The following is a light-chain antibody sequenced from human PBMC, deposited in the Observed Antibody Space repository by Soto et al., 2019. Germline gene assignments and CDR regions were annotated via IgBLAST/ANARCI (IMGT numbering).Light chain of an antibody. CDR2: GNS. Sequence: QSVLTQPPSVSGAPGQRVTISCTGSSSDVGAAYDVHWYQHLPGTAPKLLIYGNSNRPSGVPDRFSGSKSGTSASLAITGLQAEDEADYYCQSSDSSLSGYVFGTGTKLTVL. V-gene: IGLV1-40*01. CDR3: QSSDSSLSGYV. J-gene: IGLJ1*01. CDR1: SSDVGAAYD.